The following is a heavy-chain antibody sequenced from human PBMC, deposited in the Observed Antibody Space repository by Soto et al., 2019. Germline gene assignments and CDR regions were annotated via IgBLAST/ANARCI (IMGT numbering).Heavy chain of an antibody. V-gene: IGHV6-1*01. CDR1: GESVSNISAA. J-gene: IGHJ3*02. Sequence: PYQSLSLTCAISGESVSNISAAWNLIRQSPSRGLEWLGRAYYRSKWYNDYAVSVKSRITINPDTSKNQFSLQLNSVTPEDTAVYYCARDAVGGSPSYAFDIWGQGTMVTVSS. CDR3: ARDAVGGSPSYAFDI. D-gene: IGHD1-26*01. CDR2: AYYRSKWYN.